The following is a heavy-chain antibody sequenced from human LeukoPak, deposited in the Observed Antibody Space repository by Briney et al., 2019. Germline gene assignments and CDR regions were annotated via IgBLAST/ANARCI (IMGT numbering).Heavy chain of an antibody. Sequence: GGSLRLSCAASGFTFSSHTMNGVPQAPGKGLEWVSSISSSSSYIYYADSVKGRFTISRDNAKTSLSLRMNSLRAEDTAVYYCARNYDFWSGYFNSVDSWGQGTLVTVSS. D-gene: IGHD3-3*01. J-gene: IGHJ5*01. CDR1: GFTFSSHT. CDR3: ARNYDFWSGYFNSVDS. CDR2: ISSSSSYI. V-gene: IGHV3-21*01.